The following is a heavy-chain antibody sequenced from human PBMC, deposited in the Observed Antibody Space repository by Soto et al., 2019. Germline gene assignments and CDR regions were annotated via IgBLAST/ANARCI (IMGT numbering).Heavy chain of an antibody. CDR2: LHHDGTT. V-gene: IGHV4-4*02. J-gene: IGHJ6*02. CDR1: GGPITTTTW. CDR3: ATQTISYTWGV. D-gene: IGHD3-16*01. Sequence: QVQLQESGPGLVKPSETLSLTCAVSGGPITTTTWWAWVRLPPGKGLEWIGELHHDGTTNYNPSLDSRITMSLDKSNNHFSLKLTSVTAADTAIYYCATQTISYTWGVWGRGTTVTVSS.